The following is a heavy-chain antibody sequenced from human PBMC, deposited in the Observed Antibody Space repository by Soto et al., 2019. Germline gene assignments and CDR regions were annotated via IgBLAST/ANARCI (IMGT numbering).Heavy chain of an antibody. Sequence: PGGSLRLSCAASGFAFSRWAMHWVRQAPGKGLEWVAVTSFDERNKYYSDSVKGRFTISRDNSKNTLDLQMDSLRPEDTAVYYCARPYSAYDPYFDSWGQGTLVTVSS. CDR1: GFAFSRWA. CDR2: TSFDERNK. V-gene: IGHV3-30-3*01. CDR3: ARPYSAYDPYFDS. D-gene: IGHD5-12*01. J-gene: IGHJ4*02.